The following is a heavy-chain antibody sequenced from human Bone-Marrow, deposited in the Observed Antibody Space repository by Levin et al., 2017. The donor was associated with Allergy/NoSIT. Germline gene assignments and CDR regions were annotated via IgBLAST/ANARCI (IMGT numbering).Heavy chain of an antibody. CDR1: GYTFTGYY. Sequence: ASVKVSCKTSGYTFTGYYIHWVRQAPGQGLEWMGWINPNSGGTNYAEKFQGRVTLTRDTSISTAYMALSRLRSDDTAVFYCARGGSRLSDWGQGTLVTVSS. J-gene: IGHJ4*02. CDR3: ARGGSRLSD. CDR2: INPNSGGT. V-gene: IGHV1-2*02. D-gene: IGHD2-15*01.